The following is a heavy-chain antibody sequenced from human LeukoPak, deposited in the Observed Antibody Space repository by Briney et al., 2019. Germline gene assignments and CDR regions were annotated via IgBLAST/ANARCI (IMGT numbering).Heavy chain of an antibody. D-gene: IGHD3-10*01. CDR3: ARGVGFGEPDGYFDY. J-gene: IGHJ4*02. CDR1: GFTFSSYW. CDR2: IKQDGSEK. Sequence: GGSLRLSCAASGFTFSSYWMSWVRQAPGKGLDWVANIKQDGSEKYYVDSVKGRFTISRDNAKNSLYLQMNSLRAEDTAVYYCARGVGFGEPDGYFDYWGQGTLVTVSS. V-gene: IGHV3-7*05.